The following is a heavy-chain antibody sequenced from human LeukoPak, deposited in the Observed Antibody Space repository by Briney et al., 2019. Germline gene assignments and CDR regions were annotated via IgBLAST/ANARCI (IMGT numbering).Heavy chain of an antibody. CDR3: AGYSYGTLNFDY. CDR1: GGTFSSYT. D-gene: IGHD5-18*01. V-gene: IGHV1-69*02. Sequence: SSVKVSCKASGGTFSSYTISWVRQSPGQGLEWMGRIIPILGIANYAQKFQGRVTITADKSTSTAYMELSSLRSEDTAVYYCAGYSYGTLNFDYWGQGTLVTVSS. J-gene: IGHJ4*02. CDR2: IIPILGIA.